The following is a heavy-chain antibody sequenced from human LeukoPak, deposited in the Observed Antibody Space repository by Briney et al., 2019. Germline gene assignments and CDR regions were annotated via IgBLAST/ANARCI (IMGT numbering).Heavy chain of an antibody. Sequence: SETLSLTCSVSGDSISSNSDYWGWIRQPPGKGLEWIGNIYHRGRTNYYPSLKGRVTISADTSKNQFSLKLSSVTAADTAVYYCARDRDYYKSGSHASTLDYWGQGSLVTVSS. J-gene: IGHJ4*02. CDR2: IYHRGRT. V-gene: IGHV4-39*07. D-gene: IGHD3-10*01. CDR1: GDSISSNSDY. CDR3: ARDRDYYKSGSHASTLDY.